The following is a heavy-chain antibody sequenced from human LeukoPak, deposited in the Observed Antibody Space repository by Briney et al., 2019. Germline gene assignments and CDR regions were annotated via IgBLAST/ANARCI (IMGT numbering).Heavy chain of an antibody. CDR2: ISSSSSYI. J-gene: IGHJ4*02. CDR3: ARVGRRGYSGYASDY. V-gene: IGHV3-21*01. Sequence: GGSLRLSCAASGFTFSSYSMNWVRQAPGEGLEWVSSISSSSSYIYYADSVKGRFTISRDNAKNSLYLQMNSLRAEDTAVYYCARVGRRGYSGYASDYWGQGTLVTVSS. D-gene: IGHD5-12*01. CDR1: GFTFSSYS.